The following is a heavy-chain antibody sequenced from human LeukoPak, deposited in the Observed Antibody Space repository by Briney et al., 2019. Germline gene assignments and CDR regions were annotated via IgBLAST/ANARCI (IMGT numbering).Heavy chain of an antibody. CDR2: INPNSGGT. V-gene: IGHV1-2*06. CDR1: GYTFTGYY. D-gene: IGHD4-11*01. Sequence: ASVKVSCKASGYTFTGYYMHWVRRAPGQGLEWMGRINPNSGGTNYAQKFQGRVTMTRDTSISTAYMELSRLRSDDTAVYYCASFVGVATVSDFDYWGQGTLVTVSS. CDR3: ASFVGVATVSDFDY. J-gene: IGHJ4*02.